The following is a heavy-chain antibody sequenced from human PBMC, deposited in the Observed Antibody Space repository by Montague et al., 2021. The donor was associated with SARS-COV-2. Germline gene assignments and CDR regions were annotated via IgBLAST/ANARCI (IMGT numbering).Heavy chain of an antibody. J-gene: IGHJ4*02. V-gene: IGHV4-39*01. Sequence: SETLSLTCAVSGGSIGTSSYYWGWTRQPPGKGPEWIGSIYYSGNTYYNPSLKSRVSISGDTSKSQFSLKLSSVTAADTAVYYCVRQEFRGAALYYFDNWGQGTLVTVSS. CDR1: GGSIGTSSYY. CDR2: IYYSGNT. D-gene: IGHD3-10*01. CDR3: VRQEFRGAALYYFDN.